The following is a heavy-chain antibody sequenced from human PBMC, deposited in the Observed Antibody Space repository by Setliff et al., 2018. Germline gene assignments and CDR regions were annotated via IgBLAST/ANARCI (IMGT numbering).Heavy chain of an antibody. CDR3: ARSTGYSSRFDY. J-gene: IGHJ4*02. D-gene: IGHD6-13*01. CDR1: GYTLTTYA. CDR2: INAGKGNT. Sequence: ASVKVSCKASGYTLTTYAMHWVRQAPGQRLEWMGWINAGKGNTKYSQKFQGRVTITRDTSASTAYMELSSLRSEDTAVYYCARSTGYSSRFDYWGQGTLVTVSS. V-gene: IGHV1-3*01.